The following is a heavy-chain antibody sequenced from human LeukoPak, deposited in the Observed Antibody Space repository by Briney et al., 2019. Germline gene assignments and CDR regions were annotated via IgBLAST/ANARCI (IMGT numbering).Heavy chain of an antibody. V-gene: IGHV3-30*03. D-gene: IGHD3-22*01. J-gene: IGHJ4*02. CDR2: ISYDASKT. CDR3: ARVLHKRNYDSSDYYGY. CDR1: GFTFSSYG. Sequence: GGSLRLSCAASGFTFSSYGMHWVRQAPGRGLEWVAVISYDASKTKHADSVKGRFTISRDNSKNTLYLQMNSLRAEDTAVYYCARVLHKRNYDSSDYYGYWGQGTLVTVSS.